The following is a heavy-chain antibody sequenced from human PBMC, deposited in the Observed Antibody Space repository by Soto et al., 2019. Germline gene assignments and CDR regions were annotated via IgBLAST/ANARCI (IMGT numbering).Heavy chain of an antibody. CDR1: GFIFSNFG. D-gene: IGHD6-19*01. CDR3: ARDDIPGITVATYGLDV. CDR2: IWYDGSNE. J-gene: IGHJ6*02. Sequence: PGGALRLSCAASGFIFSNFGIHLGRPAPGKGLEWGAVIWYDGSNEYYADSVKGRCTISKDNSKNLLYLQMNSLRAEDTAVYYCARDDIPGITVATYGLDVWGQGTTVTVSS. V-gene: IGHV3-33*01.